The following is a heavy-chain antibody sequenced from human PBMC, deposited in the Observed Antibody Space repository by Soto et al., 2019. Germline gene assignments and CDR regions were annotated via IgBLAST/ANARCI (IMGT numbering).Heavy chain of an antibody. CDR1: GFTFSSYA. D-gene: IGHD6-19*01. V-gene: IGHV3-23*01. J-gene: IGHJ4*02. CDR3: AKLSPGMYSSGWYVGY. Sequence: EVQLLESGGGLVQPGGSLRLSCAASGFTFSSYAMSWVRQAPGKGLEWVSAISGSGGSTYYADSVKGRFTISRDNSKNTLYLQMNSLRAEDTAVYYCAKLSPGMYSSGWYVGYWGQGTLVTVSS. CDR2: ISGSGGST.